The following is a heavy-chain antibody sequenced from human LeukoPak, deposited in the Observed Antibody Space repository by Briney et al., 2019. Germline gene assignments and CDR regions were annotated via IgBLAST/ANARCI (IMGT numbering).Heavy chain of an antibody. CDR1: GFTFSSYV. D-gene: IGHD5-24*01. CDR3: AKDQRVEMATIFDY. V-gene: IGHV3-23*01. Sequence: GGSLRLSCAASGFTFSSYVMSWVRQAPGKGLEWVSAISGSGGSTYYADSVKGRFTISRDNSKNTLYLQMNSLRAEDTAVYYCAKDQRVEMATIFDYWGQGTLVTVSS. J-gene: IGHJ4*02. CDR2: ISGSGGST.